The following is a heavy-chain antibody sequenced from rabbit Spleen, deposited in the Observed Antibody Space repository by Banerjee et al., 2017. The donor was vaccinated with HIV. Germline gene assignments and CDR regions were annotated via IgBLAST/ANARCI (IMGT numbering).Heavy chain of an antibody. Sequence: LEESGGGLVQPEGSLALTCKVSGFSFNDLYVVCWVRQAPGKGLEWIGCMNTRTGNTAYATWAKGRVSISKTSSTTVTLQMTSLTAADTATYFCVRDQAGDAGYGPYYFNLWGPGTLVTVS. D-gene: IGHD4-2*01. CDR1: GFSFNDLYV. J-gene: IGHJ4*01. V-gene: IGHV1S45*01. CDR3: VRDQAGDAGYGPYYFNL. CDR2: MNTRTGNT.